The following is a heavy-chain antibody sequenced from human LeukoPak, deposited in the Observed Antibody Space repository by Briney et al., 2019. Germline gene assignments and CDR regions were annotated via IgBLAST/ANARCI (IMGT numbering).Heavy chain of an antibody. V-gene: IGHV3-23*01. J-gene: IGHJ3*02. CDR3: ASHITMILVEAFDI. Sequence: GGSLRLSCAASGFTFSSYAMSWVRQAPGKGLEWVSAISGSGGSTYYADSVKGRSTISRDNSKNTLYLQMNSLRAEDTAVYYCASHITMILVEAFDIWGQGTMVTVSS. CDR1: GFTFSSYA. D-gene: IGHD3-22*01. CDR2: ISGSGGST.